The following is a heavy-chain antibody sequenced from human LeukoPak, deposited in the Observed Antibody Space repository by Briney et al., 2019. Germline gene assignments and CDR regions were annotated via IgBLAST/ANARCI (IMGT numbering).Heavy chain of an antibody. V-gene: IGHV3-30*04. J-gene: IGHJ4*02. CDR1: GFTFSSYA. Sequence: PGRSLRLSCAASGFTFSSYAMHWVRQAPGKGLEWVAVISYDGSNKYYADSVKGRFTISRDNSKNTLYLQMNSLRAEDTAVYYCARVAAAGTLDYWGQGSLVTVSS. CDR3: ARVAAAGTLDY. D-gene: IGHD6-13*01. CDR2: ISYDGSNK.